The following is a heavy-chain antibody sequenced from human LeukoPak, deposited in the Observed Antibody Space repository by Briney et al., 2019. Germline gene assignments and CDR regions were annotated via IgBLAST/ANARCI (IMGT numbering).Heavy chain of an antibody. CDR3: ARHYFSTLTTLLRGVKKQKSRFDP. CDR1: GGTFSGYF. Sequence: PSETLSLTCAVYGGTFSGYFWSWIRQPPGKRLEWIGEINHSGTTNYNPSLKSRVTISVDTSKNQFSLKLSSVTAADTAVYYCARHYFSTLTTLLRGVKKQKSRFDPWGQGTLVTVSS. CDR2: INHSGTT. J-gene: IGHJ5*02. V-gene: IGHV4-34*01. D-gene: IGHD4-17*01.